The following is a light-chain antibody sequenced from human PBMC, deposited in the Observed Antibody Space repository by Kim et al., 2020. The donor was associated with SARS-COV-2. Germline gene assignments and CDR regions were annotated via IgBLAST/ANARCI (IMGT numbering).Light chain of an antibody. CDR1: TRDIGSYNY. CDR2: EVN. Sequence: GQSVTSACTGSTRDIGSYNYVSWYQQHPDTDPKLLIYEVNNRPAGVPDRFSGSKSGSTASLTISGLQAEDEADYYCSSYAGSIIGVFGTGTKVTVL. V-gene: IGLV2-8*01. J-gene: IGLJ1*01. CDR3: SSYAGSIIGV.